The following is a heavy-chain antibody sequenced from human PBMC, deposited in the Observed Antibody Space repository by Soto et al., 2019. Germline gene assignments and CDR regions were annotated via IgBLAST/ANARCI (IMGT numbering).Heavy chain of an antibody. CDR2: IYPGDSDT. D-gene: IGHD3-3*01. CDR1: GYNFTSYW. CDR3: ARRYFWSGYHVFEY. J-gene: IGHJ4*02. Sequence: EVQLVPSGAEVKKPGESLKISCKGSGYNFTSYWIGWVRQMPGKGLEWMGIIYPGDSDTTYRPSFQGQVTISADKSISTAYLQWSSLKASDTAMYYCARRYFWSGYHVFEYWGQGTLVTVSS. V-gene: IGHV5-51*01.